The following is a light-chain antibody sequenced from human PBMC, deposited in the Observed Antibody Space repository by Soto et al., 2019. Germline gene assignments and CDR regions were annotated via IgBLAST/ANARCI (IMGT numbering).Light chain of an antibody. V-gene: IGLV2-14*01. CDR1: SIDIGRYNY. CDR3: SSYISSSTYV. CDR2: DVS. J-gene: IGLJ1*01. Sequence: QSALTQPASVSGSPGQSITISCIGTSIDIGRYNYVSWYQQYPGKAPKFMIYDVSNRPSGVSNRFSGSKSGNTASLTISGLQAEDEADYYCSSYISSSTYVFGTGTKVTVL.